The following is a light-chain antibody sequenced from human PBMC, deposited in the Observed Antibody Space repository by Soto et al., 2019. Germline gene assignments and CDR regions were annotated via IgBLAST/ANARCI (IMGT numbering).Light chain of an antibody. Sequence: QSALTQPASVSRSPGQSITISCTGTSSDVGNYNYVSWYQQHPGKAPKLMIYAVSNRPSGVSHRFSGSKSGNTASLTVSGLQAEDEADYYCSSYTGGSTLVFGGGTQLTVL. CDR2: AVS. CDR1: SSDVGNYNY. CDR3: SSYTGGSTLV. J-gene: IGLJ3*02. V-gene: IGLV2-14*01.